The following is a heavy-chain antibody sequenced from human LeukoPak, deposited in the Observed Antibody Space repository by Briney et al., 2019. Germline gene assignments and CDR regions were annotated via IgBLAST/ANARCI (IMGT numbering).Heavy chain of an antibody. CDR3: ARDPQFTVVVPAAMRSYAFDI. CDR2: ISYDGSNK. Sequence: GGSLRLSCAASGFTFSSYAMHWVRQAPGKGLEWVAVISYDGSNKYYADSVKGRFTISRDNSKNTLYLQMNSLRAEDTAVYYCARDPQFTVVVPAAMRSYAFDIWGQGTMVTVSS. J-gene: IGHJ3*02. CDR1: GFTFSSYA. V-gene: IGHV3-30-3*01. D-gene: IGHD2-2*01.